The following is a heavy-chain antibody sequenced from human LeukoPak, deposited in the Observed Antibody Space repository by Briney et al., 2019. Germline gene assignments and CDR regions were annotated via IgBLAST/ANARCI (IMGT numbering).Heavy chain of an antibody. CDR1: GYTFSSYA. Sequence: SVKVSCKASGYTFSSYAISWVRQAPGQGLEWMGGIIPIFGTANYAQKSQGRVTITTDESTSTAYMELSSLRSEDTAVYYCARDSEYSSSSWYFDYWGQGTLVTVSS. D-gene: IGHD6-6*01. V-gene: IGHV1-69*05. CDR3: ARDSEYSSSSWYFDY. J-gene: IGHJ4*02. CDR2: IIPIFGTA.